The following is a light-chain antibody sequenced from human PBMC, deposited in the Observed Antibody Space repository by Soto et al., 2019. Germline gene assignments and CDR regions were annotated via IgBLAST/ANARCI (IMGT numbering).Light chain of an antibody. Sequence: DIQMTHSPSSLPASVGDRVTITCRASQSISNYLNWYQQKPGKAPSLLIYAASTLRSGVPGRFSGTGSGTTFTLTINNMQTDDFATYYCLQTYSSPPTFGGXT. V-gene: IGKV1-39*01. CDR2: AAS. CDR1: QSISNY. CDR3: LQTYSSPPT. J-gene: IGKJ4*01.